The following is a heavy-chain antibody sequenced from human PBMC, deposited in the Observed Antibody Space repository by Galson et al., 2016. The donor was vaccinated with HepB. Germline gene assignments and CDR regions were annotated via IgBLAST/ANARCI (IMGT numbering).Heavy chain of an antibody. CDR1: GFTFSGYA. V-gene: IGHV3-23*01. J-gene: IGHJ6*02. Sequence: SLRLSCAASGFTFSGYAMSWVRQAPGKGLEWVSSINGRGDTTYYADSVEGRFTISRDNARNSLYLKINSLRVEDTAVYYCVRGGRVQPTVDDYYYYHGMDVWGQGTTVSVSS. D-gene: IGHD4-11*01. CDR3: VRGGRVQPTVDDYYYYHGMDV. CDR2: INGRGDTT.